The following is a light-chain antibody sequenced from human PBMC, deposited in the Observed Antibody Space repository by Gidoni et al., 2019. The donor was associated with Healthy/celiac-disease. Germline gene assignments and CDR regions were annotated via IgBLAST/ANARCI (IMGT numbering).Light chain of an antibody. J-gene: IGKJ5*01. CDR3: QQSYSTLPIT. V-gene: IGKV1-39*01. CDR2: AAS. Sequence: DIQRTQSPSSLSASVGDRVTITCRASQSISSYLNWYQQKPGKAPKLLIYAASSLQSGVPSRFSGSGSGTDFTLTISSLQPEDFATYYCQQSYSTLPITFXXXTRLEIK. CDR1: QSISSY.